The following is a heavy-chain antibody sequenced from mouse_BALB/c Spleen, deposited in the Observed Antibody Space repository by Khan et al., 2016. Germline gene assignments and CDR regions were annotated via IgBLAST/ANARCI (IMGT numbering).Heavy chain of an antibody. V-gene: IGHV5-9-3*01. CDR1: GFTFSSYA. J-gene: IGHJ4*01. CDR2: ISSGGSYT. D-gene: IGHD2-4*01. Sequence: EVELVESGGGLVKPGGSLKLSCAASGFTFSSYAMSWVRQTPEKRLEWVATISSGGSYTYYPDSVKGRFTISRDNAKNTLYLQMSSLRSEDTAMYYCARVSTMSTTMDYWGQGTSVTVSS. CDR3: ARVSTMSTTMDY.